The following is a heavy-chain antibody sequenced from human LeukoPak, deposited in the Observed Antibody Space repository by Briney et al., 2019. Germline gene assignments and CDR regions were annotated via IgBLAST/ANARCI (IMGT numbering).Heavy chain of an antibody. J-gene: IGHJ3*02. V-gene: IGHV1-46*01. CDR1: GYTFTTYY. Sequence: ASVKVSCKASGYTFTTYYMHWVRQAPGQGLEWMGIIDPSGGSTSYAQKFQGRVTMTRDTSTSTVYMELSSLRSDDTAEYYCARLSQQTFDIWGQGTLVTVSS. CDR3: ARLSQQTFDI. CDR2: IDPSGGST.